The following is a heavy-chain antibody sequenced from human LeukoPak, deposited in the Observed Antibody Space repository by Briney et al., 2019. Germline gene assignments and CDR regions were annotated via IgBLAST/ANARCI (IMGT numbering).Heavy chain of an antibody. CDR3: ARDWTMVRGVSGDY. CDR2: ISYDGSNK. D-gene: IGHD3-10*01. Sequence: GRSLRLSCAASGFTFSSYAMHWVRQAPGKGLEWVAVISYDGSNKYYADSVKGRFTISRDNSKNTLYLQMNSLRTEDTAVYYCARDWTMVRGVSGDYWGQGTLVTVSS. V-gene: IGHV3-30-3*01. J-gene: IGHJ4*02. CDR1: GFTFSSYA.